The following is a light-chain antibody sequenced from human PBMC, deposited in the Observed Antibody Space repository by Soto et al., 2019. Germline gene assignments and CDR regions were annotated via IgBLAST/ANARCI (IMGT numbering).Light chain of an antibody. CDR2: KAS. CDR3: QHYSVFPLT. J-gene: IGKJ4*01. Sequence: DIQMTQFPSTLSASVGDRVTITCRASESISSWLAWYQQKPGKAPKILIYKASTLQSGVPSRFTGSGSGTEFTLTINSLQPDDFATYYCQHYSVFPLTFGGGTKVEIK. V-gene: IGKV1-5*03. CDR1: ESISSW.